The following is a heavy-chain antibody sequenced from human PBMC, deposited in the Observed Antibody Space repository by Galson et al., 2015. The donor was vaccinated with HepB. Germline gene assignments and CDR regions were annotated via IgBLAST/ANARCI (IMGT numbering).Heavy chain of an antibody. V-gene: IGHV1-18*01. Sequence: SVKVSCKASGYTFTSYGISWVRQAPGQGLEWMGWISAYNGNTNYAQKLQGRVTMTTDASTSTAYMELRSLRSDDTAVYYCARMARASVGATRVFDYWGQGTLVTVSS. J-gene: IGHJ4*02. CDR3: ARMARASVGATRVFDY. D-gene: IGHD1-26*01. CDR2: ISAYNGNT. CDR1: GYTFTSYG.